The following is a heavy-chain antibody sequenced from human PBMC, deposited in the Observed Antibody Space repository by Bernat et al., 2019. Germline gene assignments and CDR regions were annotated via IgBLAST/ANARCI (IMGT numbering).Heavy chain of an antibody. D-gene: IGHD4-17*01. V-gene: IGHV4-31*03. CDR3: ARVTAVTTELDP. Sequence: QVQLQESGPGLVKPSQTLSLTCIVPGGSISSGGYYWSWIRQHPGKGLEWIGYIFYGGSTYYNSSLKSRVIISVDTSKNQFSLKLSSVTAADTAVYYCARVTAVTTELDPWGQGTLVTVSS. J-gene: IGHJ5*02. CDR2: IFYGGST. CDR1: GGSISSGGYY.